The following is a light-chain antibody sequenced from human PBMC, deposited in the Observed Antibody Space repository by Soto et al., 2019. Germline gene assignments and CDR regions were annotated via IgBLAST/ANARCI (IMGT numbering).Light chain of an antibody. V-gene: IGKV1-5*03. CDR2: KAS. J-gene: IGKJ1*01. Sequence: DIQMTQSPSTLSASVGDIVTITCLASQTISSWLAWYQQKPGKAPKLLIYKASTLKSGVPPRFSGSGSGTDFTLAISSLQPEDSATYYCLQDINYPWTFGQGTKVDIK. CDR1: QTISSW. CDR3: LQDINYPWT.